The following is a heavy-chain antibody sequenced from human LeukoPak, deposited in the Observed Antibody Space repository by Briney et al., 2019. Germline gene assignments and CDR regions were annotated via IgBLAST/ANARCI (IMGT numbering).Heavy chain of an antibody. J-gene: IGHJ4*02. D-gene: IGHD1-26*01. CDR3: TRFVGATFFDY. CDR1: GFTFSGSA. CDR2: IRSTANGYAT. V-gene: IGHV3-73*01. Sequence: GGSLRLSCAASGFTFSGSALHWVRQASGKGLEWVGRIRSTANGYATAYAASVKGRFTISRDDSKNTAYLQMDSLKTEDTAVYYCTRFVGATFFDYWGQGTLVTVSS.